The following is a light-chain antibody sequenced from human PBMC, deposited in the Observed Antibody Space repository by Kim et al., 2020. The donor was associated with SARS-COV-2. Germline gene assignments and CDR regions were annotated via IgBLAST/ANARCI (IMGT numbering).Light chain of an antibody. CDR3: QVWDRSTNRV. CDR2: YDT. J-gene: IGLJ3*02. Sequence: VGPGKTARITCGGDNIGSKSVHWYQQKPGQAPVVVIYYDTGRPSGVPERFSGSNSGDTATLTISRVEAGDEADYYCQVWDRSTNRVFGGGTKVTVL. CDR1: NIGSKS. V-gene: IGLV3-21*04.